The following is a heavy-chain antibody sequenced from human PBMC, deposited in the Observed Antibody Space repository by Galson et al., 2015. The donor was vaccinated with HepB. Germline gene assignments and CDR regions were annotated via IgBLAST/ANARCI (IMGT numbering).Heavy chain of an antibody. Sequence: SLRLSCAASGFTFSSYAMSWVRQAPGKGLEWVSTISGGADATYYADSVKGRFTISRDNSKNTLYLQMDGLRAEDTAVFFCAKYPLSSRGGVFDLWGQGTLVTVSS. V-gene: IGHV3-23*01. J-gene: IGHJ4*02. CDR2: ISGGADAT. CDR1: GFTFSSYA. CDR3: AKYPLSSRGGVFDL. D-gene: IGHD3-16*01.